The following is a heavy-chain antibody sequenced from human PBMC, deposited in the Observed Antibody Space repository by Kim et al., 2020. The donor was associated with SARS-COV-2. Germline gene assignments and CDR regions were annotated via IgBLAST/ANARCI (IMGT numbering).Heavy chain of an antibody. D-gene: IGHD3-3*01. Sequence: SETLSLTCTVSGGSISSSSYYWGWIRQPPGKGLEWIGSIYYSGSTYYNPSLKSRVTISVDMSKNQFSLKLSSVTAADTAVYYCVRHGLDYDFWSGYYRDYYYYYYMDVWGKGTTVTVSS. CDR2: IYYSGST. CDR1: GGSISSSSYY. CDR3: VRHGLDYDFWSGYYRDYYYYYYMDV. J-gene: IGHJ6*03. V-gene: IGHV4-39*01.